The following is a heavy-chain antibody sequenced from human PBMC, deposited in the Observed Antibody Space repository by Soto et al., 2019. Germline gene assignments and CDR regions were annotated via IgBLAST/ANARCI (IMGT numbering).Heavy chain of an antibody. D-gene: IGHD5-12*01. V-gene: IGHV4-59*01. CDR2: IYYSGNT. Sequence: QVQLQESGPGLVKPSETLSLTCTVSNGSISSYYWTWIRQPPGKGLEWIGYIYYSGNTNLSPSVKRRATMSVDTSKNQFSLNLRSVTAADTAVYYCARSPGYSGPNWFDPWGQGTLVTVSS. J-gene: IGHJ5*02. CDR1: NGSISSYY. CDR3: ARSPGYSGPNWFDP.